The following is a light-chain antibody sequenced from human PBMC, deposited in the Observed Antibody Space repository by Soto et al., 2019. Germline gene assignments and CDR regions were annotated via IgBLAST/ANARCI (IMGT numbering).Light chain of an antibody. V-gene: IGKV2-24*01. J-gene: IGKJ1*01. CDR2: KVS. CDR3: MQATPSVWT. Sequence: DIVITQTPLSSPVTLGQAASISCKSSQSLVHSDGNTYLSWYQQRPGQPPRLLIYKVSERFSGVPERFSGSGAGTDFTLTISRVEAEDVGVYYCMQATPSVWTFGQGTKVEIK. CDR1: QSLVHSDGNTY.